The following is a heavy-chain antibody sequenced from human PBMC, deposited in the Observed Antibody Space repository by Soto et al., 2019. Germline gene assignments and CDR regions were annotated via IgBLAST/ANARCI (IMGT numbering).Heavy chain of an antibody. CDR2: TYYRSKWYN. V-gene: IGHV6-1*01. D-gene: IGHD6-13*01. Sequence: PAQTLSLTCAISGYSVSSNSAAWNWISQSPSRGLEWLGRTYYRSKWYNDYAVSVKSRITINPDTSKNQFSLQLNSVTPEDTAVYYCARATAALGGPNYGMDVGGQGTTVTVSS. CDR1: GYSVSSNSAA. J-gene: IGHJ6*02. CDR3: ARATAALGGPNYGMDV.